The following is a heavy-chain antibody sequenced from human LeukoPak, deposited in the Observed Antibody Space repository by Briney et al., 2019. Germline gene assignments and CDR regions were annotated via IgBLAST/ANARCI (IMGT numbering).Heavy chain of an antibody. J-gene: IGHJ6*02. CDR2: ISGSGGST. CDR3: AKRSGSLFWYYYGMDV. Sequence: PGGSLRLSCAASGFTFSSYAMSWVRQAPGKGLEWVSAISGSGGSTYYADSVKGRFTISRDNSKNTLYLQMNSLRAEDTAVYYCAKRSGSLFWYYYGMDVWGQGTTVTVSS. D-gene: IGHD1-26*01. CDR1: GFTFSSYA. V-gene: IGHV3-23*01.